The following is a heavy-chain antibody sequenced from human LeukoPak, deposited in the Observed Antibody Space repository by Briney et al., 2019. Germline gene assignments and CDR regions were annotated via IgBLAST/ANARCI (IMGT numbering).Heavy chain of an antibody. Sequence: KPSETLSLTCTVSGGSISSVGYHWSWIRQRPGKGLEWIGHIYYSGSTYYSPSLKSRLTISLDTSKNHFSLKLNSVTAADTAVYYCARDGRPGRPHGSVDAFDIWGQGTMVTVSS. CDR2: IYYSGST. CDR3: ARDGRPGRPHGSVDAFDI. J-gene: IGHJ3*02. D-gene: IGHD3-10*01. V-gene: IGHV4-31*03. CDR1: GGSISSVGYH.